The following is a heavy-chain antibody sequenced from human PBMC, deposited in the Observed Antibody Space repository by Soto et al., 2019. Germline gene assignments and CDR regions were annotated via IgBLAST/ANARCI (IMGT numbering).Heavy chain of an antibody. CDR2: IKSKTDGGTA. Sequence: VQLVESGGGLVKPGGSLRLSCAASGFTFDNAWMSWVRQAPGKGLEWVGRIKSKTDGGTADYAAPVKGSFTISRDDSKNTLFLQMNSLKTEDTAVYYCTTDRGHMYDFDYWGQGTLVPVSS. V-gene: IGHV3-15*01. D-gene: IGHD2-8*01. CDR3: TTDRGHMYDFDY. CDR1: GFTFDNAW. J-gene: IGHJ4*02.